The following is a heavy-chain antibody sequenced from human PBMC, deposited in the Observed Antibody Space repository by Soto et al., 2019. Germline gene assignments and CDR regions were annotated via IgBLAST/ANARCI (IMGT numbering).Heavy chain of an antibody. CDR3: AKERSRLSVTLGGMDV. J-gene: IGHJ6*02. D-gene: IGHD6-6*01. CDR2: ISYDGSDK. CDR1: GFRFSDTG. Sequence: RRLSCAASGFRFSDTGIHWVRQAPGKGLEWVAVISYDGSDKYYADSVKGRFTISRDNSKNTLYLQMDSLRPGDTAVYYCAKERSRLSVTLGGMDVWGQGTTVTVSS. V-gene: IGHV3-30*18.